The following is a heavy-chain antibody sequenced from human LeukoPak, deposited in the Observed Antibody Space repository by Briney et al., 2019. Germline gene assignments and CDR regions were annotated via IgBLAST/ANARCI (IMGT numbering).Heavy chain of an antibody. CDR3: ARVLSPEYQLLSSLTDYYMDV. CDR1: GYTFTGYY. D-gene: IGHD2-2*01. J-gene: IGHJ6*03. Sequence: ASVKVSCKASGYTFTGYYMHWVRQAPGQGLEWMGWINPNSGGTNYAQKFQSRVTMTSDTSISTAYMELSRLRSDDTAVYYCARVLSPEYQLLSSLTDYYMDVWGKGTTVTVSS. CDR2: INPNSGGT. V-gene: IGHV1-2*02.